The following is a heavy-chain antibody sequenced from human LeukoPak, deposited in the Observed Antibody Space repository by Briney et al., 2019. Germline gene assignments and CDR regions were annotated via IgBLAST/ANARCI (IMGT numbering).Heavy chain of an antibody. CDR2: ISYDGSNK. D-gene: IGHD4-17*01. J-gene: IGHJ4*02. CDR1: GFTFSSYG. CDR3: AKDPRTHDYGESNDY. V-gene: IGHV3-30*18. Sequence: PGGSLRLSCAASGFTFSSYGMHWVRQAPGKGLEWVAVISYDGSNKYYADSVKGRFTISRDNSKNTLYLQMNSLRAEDTAVYYCAKDPRTHDYGESNDYWGQGTLVTVSS.